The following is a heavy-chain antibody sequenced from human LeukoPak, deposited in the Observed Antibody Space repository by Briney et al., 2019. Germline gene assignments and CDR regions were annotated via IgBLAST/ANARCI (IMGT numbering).Heavy chain of an antibody. V-gene: IGHV4-39*01. D-gene: IGHD6-6*01. CDR3: ARRRQLMMRDDNYYFGMDV. CDR1: GGSISSNNYY. J-gene: IGHJ6*02. CDR2: IFYDEST. Sequence: SETLSLTCTVSGGSISSNNYYWGWIRQPPGKGLEWIGSIFYDESTYYNPSLKSQVTMSVDTSKNQFSLKLTSVTATDTAVYYCARRRQLMMRDDNYYFGMDVWGQGTTVTVSS.